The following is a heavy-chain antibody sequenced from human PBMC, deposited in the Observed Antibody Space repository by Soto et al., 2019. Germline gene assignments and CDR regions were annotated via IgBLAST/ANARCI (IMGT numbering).Heavy chain of an antibody. V-gene: IGHV3-9*01. Sequence: EVQLVESGGGLVQPGRSLRLSCAASGFTFDAYAMHWVRQAPGKGLEWVSSINWNSGDIGYADSVNGRFTISRDNAKKSLYVQMNSLRPEDTALYYCTCSEPYNSGWYGYFQHWGQGTLVTVSS. J-gene: IGHJ1*01. CDR2: INWNSGDI. CDR3: TCSEPYNSGWYGYFQH. D-gene: IGHD6-19*01. CDR1: GFTFDAYA.